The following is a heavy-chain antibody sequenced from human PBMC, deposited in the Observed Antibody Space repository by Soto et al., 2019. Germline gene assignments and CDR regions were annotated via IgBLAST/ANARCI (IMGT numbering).Heavy chain of an antibody. CDR1: GYTFTSYG. CDR3: ARDLDPYSSGWYAPLMDY. V-gene: IGHV1-18*01. D-gene: IGHD6-19*01. Sequence: ASVKVSCKASGYTFTSYGISWVRQAPGQGLEWMGWISAYNGNTNYAQKLQGRVTMTTDTSTSTAYMELRSLRSDDTAVYYCARDLDPYSSGWYAPLMDYWGQGTLVTVSS. CDR2: ISAYNGNT. J-gene: IGHJ4*02.